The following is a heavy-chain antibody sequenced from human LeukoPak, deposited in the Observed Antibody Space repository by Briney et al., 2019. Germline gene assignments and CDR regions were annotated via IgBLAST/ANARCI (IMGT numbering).Heavy chain of an antibody. CDR1: GFTFSSYA. D-gene: IGHD3-9*01. CDR2: ISSNGGST. J-gene: IGHJ4*02. V-gene: IGHV3-64*01. CDR3: ARDGDSDILTGSYTRFDY. Sequence: GGSLRLSCAASGFTFSSYAMHWVGQAPGKGLEYVSAISSNGGSTYYANSVKGRFTSSRDNSKNTLYLQMGSLRAEDMAVYYCARDGDSDILTGSYTRFDYWGQGTLVTVSS.